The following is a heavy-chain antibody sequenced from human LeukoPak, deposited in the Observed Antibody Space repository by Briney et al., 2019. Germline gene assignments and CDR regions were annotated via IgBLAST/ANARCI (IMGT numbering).Heavy chain of an antibody. CDR1: GGSISSYY. V-gene: IGHV4-59*01. CDR2: IYYSGST. Sequence: PSETLPLTCTVSGGSISSYYWSWIRQPPGKGLEWIGYIYYSGSTNYNPSLKSRVTISVDTSKNQFSLKLSSVTAADTAVYYCPREPLYYYGSGGLDYWGQGTLVTVSS. J-gene: IGHJ4*02. D-gene: IGHD3-10*01. CDR3: PREPLYYYGSGGLDY.